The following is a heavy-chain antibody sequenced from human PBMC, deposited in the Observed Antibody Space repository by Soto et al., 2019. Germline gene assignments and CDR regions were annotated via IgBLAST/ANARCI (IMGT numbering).Heavy chain of an antibody. J-gene: IGHJ4*02. CDR3: AKNSGGMATSKPIGY. CDR2: LSYDGSNK. V-gene: IGHV3-30*18. Sequence: QVQLVESGGGVVQPGRSLRLSCAASGFTFSSYGMHWVLQAPGKGLEWVAVLSYDGSNKYYADSVKGRFTISRDNSKNTLYLQMNSLRAEDTAVYYCAKNSGGMATSKPIGYWGQVTLVTVSS. D-gene: IGHD2-15*01. CDR1: GFTFSSYG.